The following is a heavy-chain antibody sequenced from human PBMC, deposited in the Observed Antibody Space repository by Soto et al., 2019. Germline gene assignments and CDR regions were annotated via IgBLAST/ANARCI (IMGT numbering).Heavy chain of an antibody. D-gene: IGHD5-12*01. CDR2: IKEDGSER. V-gene: IGHV3-7*04. CDR1: GFTFSSYW. J-gene: IGHJ4*02. Sequence: EVQLVESGGGLVQPGGSLRLSCAASGFTFSSYWMSWVRQAPGKGLEWVANIKEDGSERYYVDSVKGRFTISRDNAKNSLYLQMNSLREGDTAVYYCARATVADKEDYWGQGTLVTVSS. CDR3: ARATVADKEDY.